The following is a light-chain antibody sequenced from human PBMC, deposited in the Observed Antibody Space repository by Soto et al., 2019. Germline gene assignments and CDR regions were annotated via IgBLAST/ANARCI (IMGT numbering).Light chain of an antibody. CDR3: QSYDSSLSGPV. J-gene: IGLJ2*01. CDR2: GNN. V-gene: IGLV1-40*01. Sequence: QSVLTQPPSVSGAPGQRVTISCTGSSSNIGAGYDVHWYQQFPGTAPKLLIYGNNNRPSGVPDRFSGSKSGTSASLAITGLQAEDEADYYCQSYDSSLSGPVFGGGTKVTVL. CDR1: SSNIGAGYD.